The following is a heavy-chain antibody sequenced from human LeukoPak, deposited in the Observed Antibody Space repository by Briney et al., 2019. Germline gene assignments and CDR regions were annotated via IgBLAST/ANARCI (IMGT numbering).Heavy chain of an antibody. J-gene: IGHJ6*02. CDR3: AREGLAVAGDPDDNYYGMDV. Sequence: ASVKASCKASGYTFTGYYMHWVRQAPGQGLEWMGWINPKTGGTTYAQKFKGWVTMTRATSISTAYMEVTRLRSDDTAVYYCAREGLAVAGDPDDNYYGMDVWGQGTTVTVSS. V-gene: IGHV1-2*04. D-gene: IGHD6-19*01. CDR1: GYTFTGYY. CDR2: INPKTGGT.